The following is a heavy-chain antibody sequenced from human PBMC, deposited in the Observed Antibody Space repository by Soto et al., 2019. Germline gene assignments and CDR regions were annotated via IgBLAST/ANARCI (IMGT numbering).Heavy chain of an antibody. CDR1: GYTFTSYG. CDR2: ISAYNGNT. V-gene: IGHV1-18*04. D-gene: IGHD3-22*01. Sequence: ASVKVSCKASGYTFTSYGISWVRQAPGQGLEWMGWISAYNGNTNYAQKLQGRVTMTTDTSTSTAYMELRSPRSDDTAVYYCARYLYYDSSGYSYDYYYYGMNVRGQATKVTV. CDR3: ARYLYYDSSGYSYDYYYYGMNV. J-gene: IGHJ6*02.